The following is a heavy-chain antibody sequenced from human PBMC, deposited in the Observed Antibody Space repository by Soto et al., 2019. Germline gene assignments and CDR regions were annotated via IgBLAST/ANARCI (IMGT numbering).Heavy chain of an antibody. D-gene: IGHD3-16*02. CDR2: ISGSGGST. Sequence: PGGSLRLSCAASGFTFSSYAMSWVRQAPGRGLEWVSAISGSGGSTYYADSVKGRFTISRDNSKNTLYLQMNSLRAEDTAVYYCAKDLGSGSGYGEIYDYVWGSYRYTHFDYWGQGTLVTVSS. CDR3: AKDLGSGSGYGEIYDYVWGSYRYTHFDY. CDR1: GFTFSSYA. J-gene: IGHJ4*02. V-gene: IGHV3-23*01.